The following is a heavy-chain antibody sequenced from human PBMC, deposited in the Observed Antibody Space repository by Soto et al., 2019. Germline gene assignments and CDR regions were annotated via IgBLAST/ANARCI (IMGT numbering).Heavy chain of an antibody. CDR2: ISYDGSNK. D-gene: IGHD6-6*01. Sequence: GGSLRLSCAASGFTFSSYAMHWVRQAPGKGLEWVAVISYDGSNKYYADSVKGRFTISRDNSKNTLYLQMNSLRAEDTDGYDCARDLAARSYYYYGMDVCGQGTTVTVSS. V-gene: IGHV3-30*04. CDR1: GFTFSSYA. J-gene: IGHJ6*02. CDR3: ARDLAARSYYYYGMDV.